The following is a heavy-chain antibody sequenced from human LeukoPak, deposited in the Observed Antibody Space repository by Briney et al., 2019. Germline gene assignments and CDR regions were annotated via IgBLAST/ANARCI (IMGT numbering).Heavy chain of an antibody. CDR2: ISSSSSYI. V-gene: IGHV3-21*01. D-gene: IGHD3-22*01. CDR3: ARGYYYDSSGYSDKDTYYFDY. Sequence: GGSLRLSCAASGFTFSSYSMNWVRQAPGKGLEWVSSISSSSSYIYYADSVKGRFTISRDNAKNSLYLQMNSLRAEDTAVYYCARGYYYDSSGYSDKDTYYFDYWGQGTLVTVSS. CDR1: GFTFSSYS. J-gene: IGHJ4*02.